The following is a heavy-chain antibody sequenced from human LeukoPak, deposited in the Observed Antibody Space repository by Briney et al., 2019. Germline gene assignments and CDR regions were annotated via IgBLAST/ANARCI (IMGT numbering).Heavy chain of an antibody. CDR2: ISVSGNT. CDR3: AKAPVTTCSGAYCYPFDY. J-gene: IGHJ4*02. CDR1: GFTLSSYA. D-gene: IGHD2-15*01. V-gene: IGHV3-23*01. Sequence: GGSLRLSCAASGFTLSSYAMSWVRQGPGKGMEWVSAISVSGNTYHAESVKGRFTISRESSKKKRDLKMKSLRAGGAAVYYCAKAPVTTCSGAYCYPFDYWSQGTLVTVSS.